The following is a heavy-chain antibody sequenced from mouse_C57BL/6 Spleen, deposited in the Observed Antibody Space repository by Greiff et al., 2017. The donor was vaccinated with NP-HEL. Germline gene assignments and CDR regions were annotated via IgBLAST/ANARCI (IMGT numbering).Heavy chain of an antibody. D-gene: IGHD4-1*01. CDR2: IYPGDGDT. V-gene: IGHV1-82*01. J-gene: IGHJ3*01. CDR3: ARSSGTRFAY. CDR1: GYAFSSSW. Sequence: SGPELVKPGASVKISCKASGYAFSSSWMNWVKQRPGKGLEWIGRIYPGDGDTNYNGKFKGKATLTADKSSSTAYMQLSSLTSEDSAVYFCARSSGTRFAYWGQGTLVTVSA.